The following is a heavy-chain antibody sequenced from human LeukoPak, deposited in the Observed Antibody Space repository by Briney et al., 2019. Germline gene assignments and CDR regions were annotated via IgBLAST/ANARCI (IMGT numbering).Heavy chain of an antibody. CDR3: AKADTTEGSYFDY. Sequence: GGSLRLSCSASGFTFSSYGMHWVRQAPGKGLEWVAVISYDGSNKYYADSVKGRFTISRDNSKNTLYLQMNSLRAEDTAVYYCAKADTTEGSYFDYWGQGTLVTVSS. CDR1: GFTFSSYG. CDR2: ISYDGSNK. J-gene: IGHJ4*02. D-gene: IGHD2/OR15-2a*01. V-gene: IGHV3-30*18.